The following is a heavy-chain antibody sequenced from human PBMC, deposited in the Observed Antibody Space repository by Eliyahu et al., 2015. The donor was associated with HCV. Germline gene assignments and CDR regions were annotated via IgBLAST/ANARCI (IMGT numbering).Heavy chain of an antibody. D-gene: IGHD3-16*01. Sequence: VRLVESGGGVVQPGSSLRLSCVTSEFRFGXYGXHWVRQAPGKGLEWLXVIWYDGSDEHYVDSVKGRFTISRDNSRSTLYLQMNRLRAEDTALYYCARDGGTRNGGVPHCWGLDHWGLGTMVIVSS. CDR2: IWYDGSDE. CDR3: ARDGGTRNGGVPHCWGLDH. CDR1: EFRFGXYG. J-gene: IGHJ3*01. V-gene: IGHV3-33*01.